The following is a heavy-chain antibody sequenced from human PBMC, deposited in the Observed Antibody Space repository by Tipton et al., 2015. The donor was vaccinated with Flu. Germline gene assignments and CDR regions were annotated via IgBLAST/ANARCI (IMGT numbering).Heavy chain of an antibody. V-gene: IGHV3-7*01. CDR2: INQDGSEK. CDR1: GFTFSTYW. Sequence: SLRLSCAASGFTFSTYWVSWVRQAPGKGLEWVANINQDGSEKYSVDSVKGRFTISRDNARNSLYLQMSSLRAEDTAMYYCASLRGSGSYSRYAFGIWGQGTMVTVSS. D-gene: IGHD1-26*01. CDR3: ASLRGSGSYSRYAFGI. J-gene: IGHJ3*02.